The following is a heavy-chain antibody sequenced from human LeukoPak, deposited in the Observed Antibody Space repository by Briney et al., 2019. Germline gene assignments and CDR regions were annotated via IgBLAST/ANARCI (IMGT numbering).Heavy chain of an antibody. CDR2: IYHSGST. V-gene: IGHV4-4*02. D-gene: IGHD1-14*01. J-gene: IGHJ2*01. CDR3: ARPDLQGRNWYFDL. CDR1: GGSISSSNW. Sequence: PSETLSLTCAVSGGSISSSNWWSWVRQPPGKGLEWIGEIYHSGSTNYNPSLKSRVTISVDTSKNQFSLKLSSVTAADTAVYYCARPDLQGRNWYFDLWGRGTLVTVSS.